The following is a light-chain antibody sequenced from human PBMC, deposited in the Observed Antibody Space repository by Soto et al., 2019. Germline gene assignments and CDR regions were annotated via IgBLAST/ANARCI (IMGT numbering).Light chain of an antibody. CDR1: QSVSSN. J-gene: IGKJ4*01. Sequence: ETVMTQSPGTLSVSPGEGATLSCRASQSVSSNLAWYQQKPGQAPRLLIYDASTSATGIPARFGGSGSGTEFTLTISSLESEDFAVYSGEQYHEWPLTFGGGTEVEIK. CDR2: DAS. V-gene: IGKV3D-15*01. CDR3: EQYHEWPLT.